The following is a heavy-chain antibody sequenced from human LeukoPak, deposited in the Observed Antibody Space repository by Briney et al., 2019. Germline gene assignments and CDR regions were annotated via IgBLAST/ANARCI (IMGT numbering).Heavy chain of an antibody. CDR2: IKSKTDGGTT. V-gene: IGHV3-15*01. CDR1: GFTFSNAW. Sequence: GGSLRLSCAASGFTFSNAWMSWVRQAPGKGLEWVGRIKSKTDGGTTDYAAPVKGRFTISRDNSKNTLYLQMNSLRAEDTAVYYCAKDHERGIFDYWGQGTLVTVSS. D-gene: IGHD1-14*01. CDR3: AKDHERGIFDY. J-gene: IGHJ4*02.